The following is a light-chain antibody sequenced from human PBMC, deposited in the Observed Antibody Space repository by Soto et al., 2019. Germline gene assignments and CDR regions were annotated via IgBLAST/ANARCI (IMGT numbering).Light chain of an antibody. CDR1: SSDVGGYNY. CDR3: SSYAGSNILV. J-gene: IGLJ3*02. Sequence: QSALTQPPSASGSPGQSVTISCTGTSSDVGGYNYVSWYQQHPGKVPKLMIYEVTKRPSGVPDRFSGSKSGNTASLTVSDLQAEDEADYYCSSYAGSNILVFGGGTKLTVL. V-gene: IGLV2-8*01. CDR2: EVT.